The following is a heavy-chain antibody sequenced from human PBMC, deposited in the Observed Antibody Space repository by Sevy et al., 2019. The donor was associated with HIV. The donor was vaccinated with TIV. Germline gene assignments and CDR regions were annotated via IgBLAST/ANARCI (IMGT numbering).Heavy chain of an antibody. CDR1: GFIFSTYW. CDR2: IKEDGSEK. J-gene: IGHJ4*02. D-gene: IGHD1-26*01. Sequence: GGSLRLSCAASGFIFSTYWMSWVRQAPGKGLEWVANIKEDGSEKCYVVSVKGRFTISRDNAKNSLYLQMSSLRAEDTAAYYCARGGKYPGYWGQGTLVTVSS. V-gene: IGHV3-7*01. CDR3: ARGGKYPGY.